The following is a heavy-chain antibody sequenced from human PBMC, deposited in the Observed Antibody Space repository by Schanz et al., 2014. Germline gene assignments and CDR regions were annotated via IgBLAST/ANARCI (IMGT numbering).Heavy chain of an antibody. V-gene: IGHV1-69*04. Sequence: QVQLVQSGAEVKKPGSSVKVSCKASGGTFSSYAFSWVRQAPGQGLEWMGKIIPSGGSTTYAQKFQGRVTITRDTSASTAYMELTSLRSEDTAVYFCARDRLECGAECYSVEVFEIWGQGTLVIVSS. CDR2: IIPSGGST. CDR1: GGTFSSYA. D-gene: IGHD2-21*01. CDR3: ARDRLECGAECYSVEVFEI. J-gene: IGHJ4*02.